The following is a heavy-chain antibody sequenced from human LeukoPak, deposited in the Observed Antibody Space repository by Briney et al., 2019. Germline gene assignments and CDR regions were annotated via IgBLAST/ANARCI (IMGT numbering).Heavy chain of an antibody. CDR3: ASSRESRDGYNSYPDY. D-gene: IGHD5-24*01. V-gene: IGHV3-53*01. CDR1: GFTVSSNY. Sequence: GGSLRLSCAASGFTVSSNYMSWVRQAPGKGLEWVSVIYSGGSTYYADSVKGRFTISRDNSKNTLYLQMNSLRAEDTAVYYCASSRESRDGYNSYPDYWGQGTLVTVSS. J-gene: IGHJ4*02. CDR2: IYSGGST.